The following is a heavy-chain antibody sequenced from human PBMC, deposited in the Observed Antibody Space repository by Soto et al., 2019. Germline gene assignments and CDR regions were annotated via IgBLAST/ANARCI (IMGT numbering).Heavy chain of an antibody. Sequence: SETLSLTCTVSGGSISSYYWSWIRQPPGKGLEWIGYIYYSGSTNYNPSLKSRATISVDTSKNQFSLKLSSVTAADTAVYYCARRGGSSGWDDYYYYYYMDVWGKGTTVTVSS. D-gene: IGHD6-19*01. V-gene: IGHV4-59*08. CDR1: GGSISSYY. J-gene: IGHJ6*03. CDR2: IYYSGST. CDR3: ARRGGSSGWDDYYYYYYMDV.